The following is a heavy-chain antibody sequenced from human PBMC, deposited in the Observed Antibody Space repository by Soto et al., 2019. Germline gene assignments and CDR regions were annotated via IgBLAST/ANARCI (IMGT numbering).Heavy chain of an antibody. CDR1: GFTFSSYG. J-gene: IGHJ4*02. CDR2: IWYDGSNK. D-gene: IGHD6-19*01. Sequence: GGSLRLSCAASGFTFSSYGMHWVRQAPGKGLEWVAVIWYDGSNKYYADSVKGRFTISRDNSKNTLYLQMNSLRAEDTAVYYCARAPNPHGQWLDPSFDYWGQGTLVTVSS. V-gene: IGHV3-33*01. CDR3: ARAPNPHGQWLDPSFDY.